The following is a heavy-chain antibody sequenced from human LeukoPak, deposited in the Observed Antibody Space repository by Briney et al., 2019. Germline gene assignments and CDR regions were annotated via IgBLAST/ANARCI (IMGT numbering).Heavy chain of an antibody. J-gene: IGHJ4*02. CDR1: GFTFSSYG. D-gene: IGHD4-11*01. CDR3: ARGLVPGFLDY. V-gene: IGHV3-33*01. Sequence: GGSLRLSCAASGFTFSSYGMHWVRQAPGKGLEWVAVIWYDGSNKYYAADSVKGRFTISRDNSKNTLYLQMNSLRAEDTAVYYCARGLVPGFLDYWGQGTPVTVSS. CDR2: IWYDGSNK.